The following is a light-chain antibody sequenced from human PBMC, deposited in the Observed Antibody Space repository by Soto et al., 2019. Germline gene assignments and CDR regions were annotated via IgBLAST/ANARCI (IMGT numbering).Light chain of an antibody. Sequence: EIVMTQSPLSLPVTPGEPASISCRSSQSLLQSNGNNQLGWVLQKPGQSPQLLMYLGSSRASGVPDRVSGSGSGTDFTLKISRVEPEDVGVYYCMQVLQTPPTFGGGTTVEIK. CDR3: MQVLQTPPT. CDR1: QSLLQSNGNNQ. CDR2: LGS. V-gene: IGKV2-28*01. J-gene: IGKJ4*01.